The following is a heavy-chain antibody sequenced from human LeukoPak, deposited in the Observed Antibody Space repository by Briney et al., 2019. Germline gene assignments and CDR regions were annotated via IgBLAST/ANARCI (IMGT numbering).Heavy chain of an antibody. V-gene: IGHV4-34*01. J-gene: IGHJ6*04. Sequence: SETLSLTCAVYGGSFSGYYWSWIRQPPGKGLEWIGEINHSGSTHYNPSLKSRATISVDTSKNQFSLKLSSVTAADTAVYYCARSAVVVPAAMHYYYGMDVWGKGTTVTVSS. CDR2: INHSGST. CDR3: ARSAVVVPAAMHYYYGMDV. D-gene: IGHD2-2*01. CDR1: GGSFSGYY.